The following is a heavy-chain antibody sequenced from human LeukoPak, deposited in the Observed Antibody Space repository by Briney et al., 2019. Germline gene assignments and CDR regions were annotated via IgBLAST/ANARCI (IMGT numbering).Heavy chain of an antibody. CDR1: GFTFSSYS. J-gene: IGHJ4*02. Sequence: PGGSLRLSCAASGFTFSSYSMNWVRQAPGKGLEWVSSISSSSSYIYYADSVKGRFTISRDNAKNSLYLQMNSLRAEDTAVYYCARDLPAYYYDSSGYPYYFDYWGQGTLVTVSS. CDR3: ARDLPAYYYDSSGYPYYFDY. D-gene: IGHD3-22*01. V-gene: IGHV3-21*01. CDR2: ISSSSSYI.